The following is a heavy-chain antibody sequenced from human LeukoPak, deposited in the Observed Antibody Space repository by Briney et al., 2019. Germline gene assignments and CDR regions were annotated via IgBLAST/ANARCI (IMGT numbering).Heavy chain of an antibody. V-gene: IGHV4-39*02. CDR1: GDSISSSGHS. CDR2: MRHSGSG. D-gene: IGHD6-19*01. Sequence: SETLSLTCTVSGDSISSSGHSWGWIRQSPGKGLEWIGTMRHSGSGHYNPSLVSRVTISVDTSQNHFSLRLSSVTAADTAVYYCARDKSWQWLVPWYFDLWGRGTLVTVSS. J-gene: IGHJ2*01. CDR3: ARDKSWQWLVPWYFDL.